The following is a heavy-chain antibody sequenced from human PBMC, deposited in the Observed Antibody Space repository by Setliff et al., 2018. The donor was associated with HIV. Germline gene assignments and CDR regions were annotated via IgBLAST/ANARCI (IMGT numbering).Heavy chain of an antibody. D-gene: IGHD3-10*01. CDR3: ARDQKYGSGSYYKSGTFDY. J-gene: IGHJ4*02. CDR1: GYSFTYYA. Sequence: GASVKVSCKASGYSFTYYAVHWVRQAPGQRLEWMGWINAGNGVTRYAEKFQGRVTFTRDTSASTGYMELSSLRSADTAVYYCARDQKYGSGSYYKSGTFDYWGQGALVTVSS. V-gene: IGHV1-3*01. CDR2: INAGNGVT.